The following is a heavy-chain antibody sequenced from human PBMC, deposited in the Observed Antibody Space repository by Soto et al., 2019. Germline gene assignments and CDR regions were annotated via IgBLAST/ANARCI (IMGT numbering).Heavy chain of an antibody. CDR1: GYTFTSYD. Sequence: QVQLVQSGAEVKKPGASVKVSCKASGYTFTSYDINWVRQATGQGLEWMGWMNPNSGNTGYAQKFQGRVTMTRNTSLSTAYMELSSLRSEDTAVYYCGSSTSPYYYYGMDVWGQGTTVTVSS. CDR2: MNPNSGNT. D-gene: IGHD2-2*01. J-gene: IGHJ6*02. V-gene: IGHV1-8*01. CDR3: GSSTSPYYYYGMDV.